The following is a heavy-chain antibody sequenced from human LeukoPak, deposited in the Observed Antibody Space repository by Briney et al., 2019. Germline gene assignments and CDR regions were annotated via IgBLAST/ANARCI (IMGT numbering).Heavy chain of an antibody. Sequence: SETLSLTCTASGGSISSYYWSWIRQPPGKGLEWIGYIYYSGSTNYNPSLKSRVTISVDTSKNQFSLKLSSVTAADAAVYYCARSLGSADDFDPWGQGTLVTVSS. CDR1: GGSISSYY. J-gene: IGHJ5*02. D-gene: IGHD3-10*01. CDR3: ARSLGSADDFDP. V-gene: IGHV4-59*08. CDR2: IYYSGST.